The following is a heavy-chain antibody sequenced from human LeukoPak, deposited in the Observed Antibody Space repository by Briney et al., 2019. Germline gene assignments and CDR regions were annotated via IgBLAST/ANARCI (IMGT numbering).Heavy chain of an antibody. CDR3: AGYLPYYYDSSAVDY. Sequence: SETLSLTCAVYGGSFSGYYWSWIRQPPGKGLEWIGEINHSGSTNYNPSLKSRVTISVDTSKNQFSLKLSSVTAADTAVYYCAGYLPYYYDSSAVDYWGQGTLVTVSS. CDR1: GGSFSGYY. D-gene: IGHD3-22*01. V-gene: IGHV4-34*01. CDR2: INHSGST. J-gene: IGHJ4*02.